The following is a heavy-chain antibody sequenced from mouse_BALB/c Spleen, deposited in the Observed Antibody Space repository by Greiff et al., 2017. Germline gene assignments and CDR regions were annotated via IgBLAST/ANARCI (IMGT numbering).Heavy chain of an antibody. CDR3: ARVGNYYAMDY. CDR1: GFTFSSYG. CDR2: INSNGGST. J-gene: IGHJ4*01. D-gene: IGHD2-1*01. Sequence: EVKLVESGGGLVQPGGSLKLSCAASGFTFSSYGMSWVRQTPDKRLELVATINSNGGSTYYPDSVKGRFTISRDNAKNTLYLQMSSLKSEDTAMYYCARVGNYYAMDYWGQGTSVTVSA. V-gene: IGHV5-6-3*01.